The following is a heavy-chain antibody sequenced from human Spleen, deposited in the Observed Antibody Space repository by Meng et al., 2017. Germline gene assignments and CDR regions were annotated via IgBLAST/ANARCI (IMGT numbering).Heavy chain of an antibody. CDR3: ARGPTTMAHDFDY. D-gene: IGHD4-11*01. J-gene: IGHJ4*02. CDR1: GGVVSYCY. V-gene: IGHV4-34*01. Sequence: QVRVTGSGPGRVGPSGTLSRTCVDSGGVVSYCYWSVIRQPTGKGLEWIWEINHSGSTNYNPALESRATISLDTSQNNLSLKLSSVTAADSAVYYCARGPTTMAHDFDYWGQGTLVTVSS. CDR2: INHSGST.